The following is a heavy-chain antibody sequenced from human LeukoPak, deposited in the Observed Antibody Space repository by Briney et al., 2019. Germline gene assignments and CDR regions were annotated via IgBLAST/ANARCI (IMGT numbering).Heavy chain of an antibody. CDR2: ISSSSSYI. V-gene: IGHV3-21*01. CDR1: GFTFSSYS. D-gene: IGHD2-2*01. CDR3: ARGCSSTSCPWDYYYMDV. Sequence: GGSLRLSCAASGFTFSSYSMNWVRQAPGKGLEWVSSISSSSSYIYYADSVKGRFTISRDNAKNSLYLQMNSLRAEDTAVYYCARGCSSTSCPWDYYYMDVWGKGTTVTVSS. J-gene: IGHJ6*03.